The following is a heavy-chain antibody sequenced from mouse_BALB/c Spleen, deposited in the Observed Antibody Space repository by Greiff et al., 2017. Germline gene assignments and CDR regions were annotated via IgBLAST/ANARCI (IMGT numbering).Heavy chain of an antibody. J-gene: IGHJ4*01. D-gene: IGHD1-2*01. V-gene: IGHV1-18*01. CDR3: ARRRIYYGYPYAMDY. CDR2: INPNNGGT. CDR1: GYTFTDYN. Sequence: VQLKQSGPELVKPGASVKIPCKASGYTFTDYNMDWVKQSHGKSLEWIGDINPNNGGTIYNQKFKGKATLTVDKSSSTAYMELRSLTSEDTAVYYCARRRIYYGYPYAMDYWGQGTSVTVSS.